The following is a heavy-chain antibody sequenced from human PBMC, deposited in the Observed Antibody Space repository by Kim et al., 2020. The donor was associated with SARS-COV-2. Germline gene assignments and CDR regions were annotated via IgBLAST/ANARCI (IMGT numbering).Heavy chain of an antibody. CDR2: IIPILGIV. CDR3: ATGGATPYNWFDP. V-gene: IGHV1-69*02. CDR1: GGTFSSYS. Sequence: SVKVSCKASGGTFSSYSISWVRQAPGQGLEWMGRIIPILGIVKNAQKFQGRVTITADTSTSTAYMDLSSLRSEDTAVYYCATGGATPYNWFDPWGQGTLVTVSS. J-gene: IGHJ5*02. D-gene: IGHD1-26*01.